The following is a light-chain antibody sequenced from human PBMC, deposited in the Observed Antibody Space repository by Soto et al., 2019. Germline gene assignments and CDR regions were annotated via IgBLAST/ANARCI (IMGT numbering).Light chain of an antibody. V-gene: IGKV4-1*01. CDR1: QSVLYSSNNKNY. Sequence: DIVMTQSPDSLPVSLGERDTINCKSSQSVLYSSNNKNYLAWYQQKPGQPPKMLIYWASARESGVPDRFSGSGSGTDFTLTISSLQAEDVAVYYCQQYYSTPPTFGQGTRLEIK. J-gene: IGKJ5*01. CDR2: WAS. CDR3: QQYYSTPPT.